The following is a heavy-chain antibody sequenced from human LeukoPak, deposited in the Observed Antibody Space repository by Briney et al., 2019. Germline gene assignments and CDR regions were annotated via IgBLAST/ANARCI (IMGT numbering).Heavy chain of an antibody. CDR2: IYHSGST. Sequence: SETLSLTCTVSGGSISSGGYYWSWIRQPPGKGLEWIGYIYHSGSTYYNPSLKSRVTISVDRSKNQFSLKLSSVTAADTAVYYCARDNNARGYGGNSEYFDYWGQGTLVTVSS. CDR3: ARDNNARGYGGNSEYFDY. J-gene: IGHJ4*02. V-gene: IGHV4-30-2*01. CDR1: GGSISSGGYY. D-gene: IGHD4-23*01.